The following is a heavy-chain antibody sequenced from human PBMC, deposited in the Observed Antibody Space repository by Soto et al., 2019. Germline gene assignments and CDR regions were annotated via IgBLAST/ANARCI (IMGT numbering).Heavy chain of an antibody. Sequence: PSETLSLTCTVSGGSIRSYYWSWIRQPPGKGLEWIGYIYYSGRTNYNPSLKSRVTISLDTSKNQSSLKLSSVTAADTAVYYCASTIMSSGWYRRAEYFQHWGQGTLVTVSS. V-gene: IGHV4-59*01. CDR2: IYYSGRT. D-gene: IGHD6-19*01. J-gene: IGHJ1*01. CDR1: GGSIRSYY. CDR3: ASTIMSSGWYRRAEYFQH.